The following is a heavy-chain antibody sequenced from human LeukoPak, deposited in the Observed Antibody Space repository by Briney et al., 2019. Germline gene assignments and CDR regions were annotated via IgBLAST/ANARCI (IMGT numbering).Heavy chain of an antibody. D-gene: IGHD5-12*01. CDR3: ANAGRGIVATFYYFDY. J-gene: IGHJ4*02. Sequence: SGTLSLTCAVSGGSISSSNWWSWVRQPPGKGLEWIGEIYHSGSTNYNPSLKSRVTISVDTSKNQFSLKLSSVTAADTAVYYCANAGRGIVATFYYFDYWGQGTLVTVSS. CDR1: GGSISSSNW. V-gene: IGHV4-4*02. CDR2: IYHSGST.